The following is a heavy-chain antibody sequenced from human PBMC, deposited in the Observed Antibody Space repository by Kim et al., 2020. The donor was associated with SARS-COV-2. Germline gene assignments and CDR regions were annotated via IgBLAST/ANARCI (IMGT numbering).Heavy chain of an antibody. J-gene: IGHJ6*02. CDR2: IYYSGST. Sequence: SETLSLTCTVSGGSISSYYWSWIRQPPGKGPEWIGYIYYSGSTNYNPSLKSRVTISVDTSKNQFSLKLSSVTAADTAVYYCARVRMNYYYYGMDVWGQGTTVTVSS. CDR3: ARVRMNYYYYGMDV. D-gene: IGHD4-17*01. V-gene: IGHV4-59*13. CDR1: GGSISSYY.